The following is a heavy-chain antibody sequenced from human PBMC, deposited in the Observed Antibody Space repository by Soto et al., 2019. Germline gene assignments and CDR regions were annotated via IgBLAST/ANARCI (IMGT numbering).Heavy chain of an antibody. CDR3: ARVGTSGRVCCAFDI. CDR1: GGTFSSYT. Sequence: QVQLVQSGAEVKKPGSSVKVSCKASGGTFSSYTISWVRQAPGQGLEWMGRIIPILGIANYAQKFQGRVTITAYKSTSTAYMELSSLRSEDTAVYYCARVGTSGRVCCAFDIWGQGTMVTVSS. D-gene: IGHD3-10*01. V-gene: IGHV1-69*02. CDR2: IIPILGIA. J-gene: IGHJ3*02.